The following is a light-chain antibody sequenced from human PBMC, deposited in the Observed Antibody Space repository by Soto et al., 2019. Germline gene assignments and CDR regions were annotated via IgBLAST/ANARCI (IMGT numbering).Light chain of an antibody. V-gene: IGKV3-20*01. CDR3: QQYAISPRT. J-gene: IGKJ1*01. CDR1: QSFSSHF. CDR2: AAS. Sequence: EIVLTQSPGTLSLSPGERATLSCRASQSFSSHFLAWYQQRPGEAPLLLNDAASSRATGIPDRFSGSASGTDFTLTISRLEPEDCAMYYCQQYAISPRTFGQGTKVEI.